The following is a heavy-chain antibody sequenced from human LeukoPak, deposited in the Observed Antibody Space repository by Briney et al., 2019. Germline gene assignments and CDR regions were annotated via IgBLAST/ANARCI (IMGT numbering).Heavy chain of an antibody. Sequence: PGRSLRLSCAASGFTFSNYGMHWVRQAPGKGLEWVAVISYDGSNKYFADSVKGRFTISRDNSKNTLYLQMNSLRAEDTAVYFSAKDEISYCGGDCFFVYWGQGTLVTVSS. J-gene: IGHJ4*02. D-gene: IGHD2-21*02. CDR2: ISYDGSNK. CDR3: AKDEISYCGGDCFFVY. CDR1: GFTFSNYG. V-gene: IGHV3-30*18.